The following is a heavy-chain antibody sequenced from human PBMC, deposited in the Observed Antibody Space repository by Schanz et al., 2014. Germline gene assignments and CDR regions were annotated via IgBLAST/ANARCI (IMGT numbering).Heavy chain of an antibody. V-gene: IGHV4-31*03. Sequence: QVQLQESGPRLVEPSETLSLTCNVSGDSISSGGYSWIWIRQLPGKGLEWIGHIKYSGTTYYNPSLKSRVNISVDTSKNKFSLRLNSVTAADTAVYYCARHVYRDYSGGSGTYYHAFAFWSQGTLVTVSS. CDR2: IKYSGTT. J-gene: IGHJ3*01. D-gene: IGHD3-10*01. CDR3: ARHVYRDYSGGSGTYYHAFAF. CDR1: GDSISSGGYS.